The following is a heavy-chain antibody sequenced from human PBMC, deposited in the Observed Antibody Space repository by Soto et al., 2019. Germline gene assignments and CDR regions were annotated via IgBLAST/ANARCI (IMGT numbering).Heavy chain of an antibody. Sequence: EVQLVESGGGLVQPGGSLRLSCAASGFTFSNYWMHWVRQAPGKGLVWVSRISDEGGSTTYADSVKGRFTISRDNAKNMLYLQMNSLRAEDTAVYYCVRAGANDFWGQGTLVTVSS. D-gene: IGHD7-27*01. CDR3: VRAGANDF. CDR1: GFTFSNYW. J-gene: IGHJ4*02. CDR2: ISDEGGST. V-gene: IGHV3-74*01.